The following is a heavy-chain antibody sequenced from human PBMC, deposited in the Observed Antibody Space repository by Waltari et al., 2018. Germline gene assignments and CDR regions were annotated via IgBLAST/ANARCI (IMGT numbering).Heavy chain of an antibody. CDR2: ISYDGTTK. CDR3: ARDYCSGGSCYPDAFDI. V-gene: IGHV3-30-3*01. J-gene: IGHJ3*02. D-gene: IGHD2-15*01. Sequence: QVQLVESGGGVVQPGRSLRLSCAASGFSFSTYAMNWVRQAPGKGLEWVAVISYDGTTKYSSDSVKGQFSISRDNSKNTLYLQMSSLRAEDTAVYYCARDYCSGGSCYPDAFDIWGQGTMVTVSS. CDR1: GFSFSTYA.